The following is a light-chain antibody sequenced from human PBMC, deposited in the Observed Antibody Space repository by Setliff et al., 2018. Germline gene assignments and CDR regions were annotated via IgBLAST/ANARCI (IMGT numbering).Light chain of an antibody. V-gene: IGLV2-8*01. Sequence: SALTQPASVSGSPGQSITISCTGTSSDVGGYNYVSWYQQHPGKAPKLMIYEVSKRPSGVPDRFSGSKSGNTASLTVSGLQAEDEADYYCSSYAGSNNPYVFGTGTKVTV. J-gene: IGLJ1*01. CDR3: SSYAGSNNPYV. CDR1: SSDVGGYNY. CDR2: EVS.